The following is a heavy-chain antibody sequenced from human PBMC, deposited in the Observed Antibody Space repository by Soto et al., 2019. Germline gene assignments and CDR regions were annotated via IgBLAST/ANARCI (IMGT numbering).Heavy chain of an antibody. CDR3: ARGYYSGSNPSSFDY. CDR2: ITPTLNIA. Sequence: QLQLVQSGAEVREPGSSVKVSCKASGGTFSSYTVIWVRQAPGQGLEWMGGITPTLNIAKYAEKFQGRVTITAEESTRTVHMHLSSLRSEDMAVYFCARGYYSGSNPSSFDYWGQGTLVAVSS. J-gene: IGHJ4*02. V-gene: IGHV1-69*01. D-gene: IGHD1-26*01. CDR1: GGTFSSYT.